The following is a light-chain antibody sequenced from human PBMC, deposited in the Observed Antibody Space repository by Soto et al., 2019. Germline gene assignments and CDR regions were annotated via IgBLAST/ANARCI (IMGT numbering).Light chain of an antibody. J-gene: IGKJ2*01. Sequence: EIVLTQSPGTLSLSPGDGATLSCRASQSVRSNYLAWYQHRPGQAPRLLIYAASRRATGIPDRFSGGGSGTDFTLTISRLEPEDFAVYYCQHYGNSPLYTFGQGTK. CDR1: QSVRSNY. CDR2: AAS. V-gene: IGKV3-20*01. CDR3: QHYGNSPLYT.